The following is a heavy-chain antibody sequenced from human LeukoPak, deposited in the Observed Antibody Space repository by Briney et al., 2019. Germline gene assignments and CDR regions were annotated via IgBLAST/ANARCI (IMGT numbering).Heavy chain of an antibody. CDR3: ARVGSKWELPLLFDY. V-gene: IGHV3-53*01. CDR2: IYSGGCT. CDR1: GFTVSSNY. D-gene: IGHD1-26*01. J-gene: IGHJ4*02. Sequence: GGSLRLSCAASGFTVSSNYMSWVRQAPGKGLEWVSVIYSGGCTYYADSVKGRFTISRDNSKNTLYLQMNSLRAEDTAVYYCARVGSKWELPLLFDYWGQGTLVTVSS.